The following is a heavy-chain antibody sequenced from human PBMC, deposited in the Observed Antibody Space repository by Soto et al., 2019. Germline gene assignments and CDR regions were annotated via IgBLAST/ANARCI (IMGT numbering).Heavy chain of an antibody. CDR3: VRGNTGYGNFDY. Sequence: GGSLRLSCAASGFTFSSYWMHWVRQAPGKGLVWVARIYNPGSTASYADSVKGRFTISRDNAKNTLYLQMSSLTVEDTAVFYCVRGNTGYGNFDYWGRGTLVTVYS. CDR1: GFTFSSYW. J-gene: IGHJ4*02. D-gene: IGHD5-12*01. CDR2: IYNPGSTA. V-gene: IGHV3-74*01.